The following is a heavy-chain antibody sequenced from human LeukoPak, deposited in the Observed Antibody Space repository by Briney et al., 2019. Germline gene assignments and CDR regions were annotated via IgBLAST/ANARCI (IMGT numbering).Heavy chain of an antibody. V-gene: IGHV5-51*01. CDR3: ARLGQFNWNARDY. CDR2: IYPGDSDT. J-gene: IGHJ4*02. CDR1: GYNFTSYW. Sequence: AGGSLKISCKGSGYNFTSYWIGWVRQMPGKGLEWMGSIYPGDSDTRYSPSFQGQVTISADKSIITAYLQWSSLKASDTAMYYCARLGQFNWNARDYWGQGTLVTVSS. D-gene: IGHD1-20*01.